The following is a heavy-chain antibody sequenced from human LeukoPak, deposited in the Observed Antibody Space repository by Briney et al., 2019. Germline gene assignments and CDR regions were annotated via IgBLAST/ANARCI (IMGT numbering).Heavy chain of an antibody. V-gene: IGHV4-34*01. D-gene: IGHD3-22*01. CDR3: ARGQRITMIVVVITSPLGAFDI. CDR1: GGSFSGYY. J-gene: IGHJ3*02. Sequence: SETLSLTCAVYGGSFSGYYWSWIRQPPGEGLEWIGEINHSGSTNYNPSLKSRVTISVDTSKNQFSLKLSSVTAADTAVYYCARGQRITMIVVVITSPLGAFDIWGQGTMVTVSS. CDR2: INHSGST.